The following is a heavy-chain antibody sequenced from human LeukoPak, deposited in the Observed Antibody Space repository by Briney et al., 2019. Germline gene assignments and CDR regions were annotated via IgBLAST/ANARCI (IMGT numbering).Heavy chain of an antibody. Sequence: GGSLRLSCAASGFTFSSYWMSWVRQAPGKGLEWVANIKQDGSEKYYVDSVKGRFTISRDNAKNSLYLQMNSLRAEDTAVYYCAKDLASGSYGGSSDYWGQGTLVTVSS. CDR1: GFTFSSYW. CDR2: IKQDGSEK. V-gene: IGHV3-7*03. J-gene: IGHJ4*02. CDR3: AKDLASGSYGGSSDY. D-gene: IGHD3-10*01.